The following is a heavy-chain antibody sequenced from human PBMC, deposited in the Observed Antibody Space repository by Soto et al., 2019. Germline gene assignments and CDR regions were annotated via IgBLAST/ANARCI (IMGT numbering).Heavy chain of an antibody. D-gene: IGHD3-16*02. V-gene: IGHV4-39*01. CDR2: IYYSGGT. CDR1: GGSISSSSYY. CDR3: AGRGMVTFGGVIVADAFDI. Sequence: SETLSLTCTVSGGSISSSSYYWGWIRQPPGKGLEWIGSIYYSGGTYYNPSLKSRVTISVDTSKNQFSLKLSSVTAADTAVCYCAGRGMVTFGGVIVADAFDIWGRGTMSTVSS. J-gene: IGHJ3*02.